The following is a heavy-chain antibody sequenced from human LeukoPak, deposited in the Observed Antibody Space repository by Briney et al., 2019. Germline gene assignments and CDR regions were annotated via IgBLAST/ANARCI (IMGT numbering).Heavy chain of an antibody. D-gene: IGHD4-17*01. CDR1: GGSISSYY. CDR3: AXGYGETSTR. CDR2: IYYSGST. Sequence: SETLSLTCTVSGGSISSYYWSWIRQPPGKGLEWIGYIYYSGSTNFNPSLKSRVTISVDTSKNQFSLKLSSVTAADTAVYYWAXGYGETSTRXGQGTLVTVSS. J-gene: IGHJ4*02. V-gene: IGHV4-59*01.